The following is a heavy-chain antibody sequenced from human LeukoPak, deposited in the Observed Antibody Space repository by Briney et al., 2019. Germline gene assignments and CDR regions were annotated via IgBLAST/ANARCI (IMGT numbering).Heavy chain of an antibody. D-gene: IGHD3-22*01. CDR1: GGTFSSYA. CDR3: AREYYYDSSGYYSWFDP. V-gene: IGHV1-69*05. J-gene: IGHJ5*02. CDR2: IIPISGTA. Sequence: SVKVSCKASGGTFSSYAISWVRQAPGQGLEWMGGIIPISGTANYAQKFQGRVTITTDESTSTAYMELSSLRSEDTAVYYCAREYYYDSSGYYSWFDPWGQGTLVTVSS.